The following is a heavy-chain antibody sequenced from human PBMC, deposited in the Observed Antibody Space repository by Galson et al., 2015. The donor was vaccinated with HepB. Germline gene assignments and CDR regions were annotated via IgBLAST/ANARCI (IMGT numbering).Heavy chain of an antibody. CDR3: ARDLLGGITGTERYFDY. J-gene: IGHJ4*02. V-gene: IGHV3-30-3*01. Sequence: SLRLSCAASGFTFSSYAMHWVRQAPGKGLEWVAVISYDGSNKYYADSVKGRFTISRDNSKNTLYLQMNSLRAEDTAVYYCARDLLGGITGTERYFDYWGQGTLVTVSS. CDR1: GFTFSSYA. CDR2: ISYDGSNK. D-gene: IGHD1-20*01.